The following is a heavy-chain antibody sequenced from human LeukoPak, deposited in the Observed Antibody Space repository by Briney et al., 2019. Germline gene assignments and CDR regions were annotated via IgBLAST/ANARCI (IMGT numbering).Heavy chain of an antibody. CDR2: IYPGDSDT. CDR3: ARQKAIRIVVVPAAIPEDYYYYMDV. Sequence: GESLKISCKGSGYSFTSYWIGWVRQMPGKGLEWMGIIYPGDSDTRYSPSFQGQVTISADKSISTAYLQWSSLKASDTAMYYRARQKAIRIVVVPAAIPEDYYYYMDVWGKGTTVTVSS. J-gene: IGHJ6*03. V-gene: IGHV5-51*01. D-gene: IGHD2-2*01. CDR1: GYSFTSYW.